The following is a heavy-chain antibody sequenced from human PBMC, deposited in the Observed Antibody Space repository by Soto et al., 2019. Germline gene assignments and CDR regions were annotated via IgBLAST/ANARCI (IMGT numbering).Heavy chain of an antibody. J-gene: IGHJ4*02. CDR1: GYTLTTYY. CDR2: IDPIGRTT. V-gene: IGHV1-46*01. Sequence: QVHLVQSGAEVKKPGASVQLSCKASGYTLTTYYMHWVRQAPGQGLEWMGIIDPIGRTTNYAQKCQDRVTMTRDPSTNTVYMHLSGLRFEDTAMYYCATKMGSTVGPDFDYWGQGTLVTVSS. D-gene: IGHD1-26*01. CDR3: ATKMGSTVGPDFDY.